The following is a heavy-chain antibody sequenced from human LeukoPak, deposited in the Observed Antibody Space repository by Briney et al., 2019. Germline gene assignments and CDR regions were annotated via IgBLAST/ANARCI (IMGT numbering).Heavy chain of an antibody. CDR1: GFIFSNFA. V-gene: IGHV3-64D*09. CDR2: ISYVGGST. J-gene: IGHJ4*02. D-gene: IGHD2-2*01. CDR3: VKTYGYCSSTNCYVFDS. Sequence: GGSLRLSCSASGFIFSNFAMHWVRQAPGKGLEFVSAISYVGGSTYYTDSVKGRFIISRDNSKSTLYLHMSSLRAEDTAMYYCVKTYGYCSSTNCYVFDSWGQGTLVTVSS.